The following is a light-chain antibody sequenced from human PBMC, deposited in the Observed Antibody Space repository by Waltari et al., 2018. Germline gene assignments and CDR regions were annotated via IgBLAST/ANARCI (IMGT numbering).Light chain of an antibody. J-gene: IGKJ2*02. CDR2: AAS. CDR3: QQTYDTPPTCT. Sequence: DIQMTQSPSSLSASVGDRVTITCRASESIHKYLNWYQQRPGRAPRLLIYAASTLQSGFPSRFSCSGSGTEFTLTITSLQPEDFATYYCQQTYDTPPTCTFGQGTKLQI. V-gene: IGKV1-39*01. CDR1: ESIHKY.